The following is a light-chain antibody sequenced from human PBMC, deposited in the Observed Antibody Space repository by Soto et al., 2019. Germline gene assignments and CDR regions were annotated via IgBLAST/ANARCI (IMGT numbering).Light chain of an antibody. Sequence: QSVLTQPPSTSGTPGQRVTFSCSGGSSNIGSNTVNWYQHLPGTAPKLLIYGKTQRPSGVPDRFSGSKSGTSVSLAISGLQSEDEADYYCAAWDDSLNSWVFGGGTKVTVL. CDR1: SSNIGSNT. V-gene: IGLV1-44*01. J-gene: IGLJ3*02. CDR2: GKT. CDR3: AAWDDSLNSWV.